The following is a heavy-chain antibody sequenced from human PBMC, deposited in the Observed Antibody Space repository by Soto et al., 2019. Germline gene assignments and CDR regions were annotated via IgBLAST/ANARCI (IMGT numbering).Heavy chain of an antibody. D-gene: IGHD3-3*01. CDR1: GFTLSSYC. CDR3: AEGYSGYYIY. Sequence: GFLRLSCAASGFTLSSYCMHWVRQAPGKGLGWVAVISYDGSNKYYADSVKGRFTISRDNSKNTLYLQMNSLRAEDTAVYYCAEGYSGYYIYWGQGTLVTVSS. V-gene: IGHV3-30*18. CDR2: ISYDGSNK. J-gene: IGHJ4*02.